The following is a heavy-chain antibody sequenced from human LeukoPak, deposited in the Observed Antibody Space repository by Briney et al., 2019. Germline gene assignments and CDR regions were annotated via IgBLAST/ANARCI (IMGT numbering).Heavy chain of an antibody. V-gene: IGHV3-23*01. D-gene: IGHD6-13*01. J-gene: IGHJ4*02. CDR2: ISGSGGST. Sequence: PGGSLRLSCAASGFTFSSYAMSWVRQAPGKGLEWVSAISGSGGSTYYADSVKGRFTISRDNSKNTLYLQMNSLRAEDTAVYYCAKDRGYSSSWYSQDFDYWGQGTLVTVSS. CDR1: GFTFSSYA. CDR3: AKDRGYSSSWYSQDFDY.